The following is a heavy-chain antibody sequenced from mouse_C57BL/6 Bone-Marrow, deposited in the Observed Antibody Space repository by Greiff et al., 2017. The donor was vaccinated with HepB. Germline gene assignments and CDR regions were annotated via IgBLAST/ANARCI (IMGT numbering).Heavy chain of an antibody. Sequence: QVQLKESGAELARPGASVKMSCKASGYTFTSYTMHWVKQRPGQGLEWIGYINPSSGYTKYNQKFKDKAKLTADKSSSTAYMQLSSLTSEDSAVYYCARYDSGYYGSSYNYYAMDYWGQGTSVTVSS. CDR1: GYTFTSYT. J-gene: IGHJ4*01. D-gene: IGHD1-1*01. V-gene: IGHV1-4*01. CDR2: INPSSGYT. CDR3: ARYDSGYYGSSYNYYAMDY.